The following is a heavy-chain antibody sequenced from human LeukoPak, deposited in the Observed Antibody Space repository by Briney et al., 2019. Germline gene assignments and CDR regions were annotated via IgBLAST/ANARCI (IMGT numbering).Heavy chain of an antibody. V-gene: IGHV5-51*01. Sequence: GDSLKISCQGSGSSFTTYWIGWVRQMPGKGLEWMGIIYPGDSDTRYNPSFQGQVTISADKSISTAYLQWSSLKASDTAMYYCAKSAGGALYVWGQGTMVTVSS. CDR3: AKSAGGALYV. J-gene: IGHJ3*01. D-gene: IGHD3-10*01. CDR2: IYPGDSDT. CDR1: GSSFTTYW.